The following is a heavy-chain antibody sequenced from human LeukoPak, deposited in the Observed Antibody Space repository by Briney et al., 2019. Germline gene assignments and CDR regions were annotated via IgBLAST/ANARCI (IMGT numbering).Heavy chain of an antibody. CDR3: ATPSSGWYYFEY. D-gene: IGHD6-19*01. V-gene: IGHV1-69*05. J-gene: IGHJ4*02. CDR1: GCTFSSYA. CDR2: IIPIFGTA. Sequence: SVKVSCKASGCTFSSYAINWVRQAPGQGLEWMGRIIPIFGTANYAQKFQGRVTITTDESTSTAYMELSSLRSEDTAVYYCATPSSGWYYFEYWGERTLVTVSS.